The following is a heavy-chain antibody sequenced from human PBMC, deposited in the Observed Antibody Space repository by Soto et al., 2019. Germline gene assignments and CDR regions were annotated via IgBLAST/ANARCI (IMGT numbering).Heavy chain of an antibody. J-gene: IGHJ4*02. CDR3: PTPKXXDYDSFDY. CDR2: IKSKTDRWTT. V-gene: IGHV3-15*01. D-gene: IGHD3-22*01. Sequence: GSLRLSCAASGFTFSKYRMNWVRQAPGKGLEWVGCIKSKTDRWTTDYAAPVRGRFTISRDDSKNTLYLQMNSLKTKDTAVYXXPTPKXXDYDSFDYXGQXTLXXVSS. CDR1: GFTFSKYR.